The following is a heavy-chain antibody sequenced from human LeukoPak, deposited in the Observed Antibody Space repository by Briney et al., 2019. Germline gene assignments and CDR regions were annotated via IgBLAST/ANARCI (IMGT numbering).Heavy chain of an antibody. CDR1: GFTFSSYS. D-gene: IGHD7-27*01. V-gene: IGHV3-21*01. CDR3: ARDALTGDPSPDAFDI. CDR2: ISSGSTYI. Sequence: PGGSLRLSCAASGFTFSSYSMNWVRQAPGKGLEWVSSISSGSTYIYYADSVKGRFTITRDNAKNSLYLQMNSLRAEDTAVYYCARDALTGDPSPDAFDIWGQGTMVTASS. J-gene: IGHJ3*02.